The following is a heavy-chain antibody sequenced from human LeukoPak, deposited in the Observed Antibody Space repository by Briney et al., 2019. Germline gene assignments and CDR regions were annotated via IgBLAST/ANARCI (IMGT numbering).Heavy chain of an antibody. V-gene: IGHV3-9*01. CDR2: ISWNSGSI. CDR3: AKAVYSSSPPPYYSDY. Sequence: PGRSLRLSCAASGFTFDDYAMHWVRQAPGKGLEWVSGISWNSGSIGYADSVKGRFTISRDNAKNSLYLQMNSLRAEDTALYYCAKAVYSSSPPPYYSDYWAREPWSPSPQ. CDR1: GFTFDDYA. D-gene: IGHD6-6*01. J-gene: IGHJ4*02.